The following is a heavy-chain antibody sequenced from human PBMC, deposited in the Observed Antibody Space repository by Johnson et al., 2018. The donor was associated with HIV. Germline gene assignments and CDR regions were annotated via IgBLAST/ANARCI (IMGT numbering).Heavy chain of an antibody. CDR1: GFTFDDYG. CDR3: ARDKGGIVGYDAFDI. V-gene: IGHV3-20*04. J-gene: IGHJ3*02. CDR2: INWNGGST. D-gene: IGHD1-26*01. Sequence: VQLVESGGGLVQPGGSLRLSCAASGFTFDDYGMSWVRQAPGKGLEWVSDINWNGGSTGSADSVQGRFTISRDNAKNTLYLQMNSLRAEDTAVYYCARDKGGIVGYDAFDIWGQGTMVTVSS.